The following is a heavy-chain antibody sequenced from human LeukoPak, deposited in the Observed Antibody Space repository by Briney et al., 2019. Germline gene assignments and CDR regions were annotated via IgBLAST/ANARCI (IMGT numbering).Heavy chain of an antibody. CDR3: ARYGSRSSYFDY. V-gene: IGHV4-39*01. CDR1: GGSIGSSSYY. J-gene: IGHJ4*02. CDR2: IHFSGNT. D-gene: IGHD3-10*01. Sequence: SETLSLTCTVSGGSIGSSSYYWGWIRQPPGKGLEWIGIIHFSGNTYYNPSLKSRVTISVDTSKNQFSLKLSSVTAADTAVYYCARYGSRSSYFDYWGQGTLVTVSS.